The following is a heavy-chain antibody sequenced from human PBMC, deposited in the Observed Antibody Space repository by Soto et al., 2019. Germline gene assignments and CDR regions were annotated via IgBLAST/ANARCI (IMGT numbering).Heavy chain of an antibody. CDR2: ISENGGST. CDR1: GFTFSNYA. Sequence: EVHLVESGGGLVQPGGSLRLSCTASGFTFSNYAMHWVRQAPGEGLEYVSAISENGGSTFYANSVKGRFTISRDNSKNTLFLQMASLRAEDMAVYHCARDRCINSVCYAPSDYWGQGTLVTVSS. V-gene: IGHV3-64*01. J-gene: IGHJ4*02. D-gene: IGHD2-8*01. CDR3: ARDRCINSVCYAPSDY.